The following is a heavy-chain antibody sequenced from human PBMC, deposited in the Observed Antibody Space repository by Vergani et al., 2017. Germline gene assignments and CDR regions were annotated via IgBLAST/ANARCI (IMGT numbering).Heavy chain of an antibody. CDR2: ISASGAPT. Sequence: EVQLLESGGDLVQPGGSLRLSCTASGSIFSTYAMSWVRQAPGKGLEWVSGISASGAPTYYAYSVKGRVTISRDNSKNTLYLQMNSLRVEVTAVYYCGRGSDNYNWGQGTLLTVSS. CDR3: GRGSDNYN. D-gene: IGHD5-24*01. CDR1: GSIFSTYA. V-gene: IGHV3-23*01. J-gene: IGHJ4*02.